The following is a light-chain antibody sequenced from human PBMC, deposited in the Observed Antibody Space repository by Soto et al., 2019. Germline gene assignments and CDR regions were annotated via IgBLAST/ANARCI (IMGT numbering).Light chain of an antibody. CDR2: GAS. CDR1: QSVSSN. CDR3: QQYGSSPRT. Sequence: EIVMTQSPATLSVSPGERVTLSCRASQSVSSNLAWYQQKPGQAPRLLIYGASNRATGIPDRFSGSGSGTDFTLTISRLEPEDFAVYYCQQYGSSPRTFGQGTKVDIK. V-gene: IGKV3-20*01. J-gene: IGKJ1*01.